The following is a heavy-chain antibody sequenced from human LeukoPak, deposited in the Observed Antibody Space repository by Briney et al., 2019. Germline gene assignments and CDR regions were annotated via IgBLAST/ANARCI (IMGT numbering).Heavy chain of an antibody. V-gene: IGHV4-39*07. D-gene: IGHD6-13*01. Sequence: SETLSLTCTVSGGSISSSSYYWGWIRQPPGKGLEWIGSIYYSGSTYYNPSLKSRITISVDTSKNQFSLKLSSVTAADTAVYYCARDRVYSSSWYFLYNWFDPWGQGTLVTVSS. CDR3: ARDRVYSSSWYFLYNWFDP. CDR1: GGSISSSSYY. CDR2: IYYSGST. J-gene: IGHJ5*02.